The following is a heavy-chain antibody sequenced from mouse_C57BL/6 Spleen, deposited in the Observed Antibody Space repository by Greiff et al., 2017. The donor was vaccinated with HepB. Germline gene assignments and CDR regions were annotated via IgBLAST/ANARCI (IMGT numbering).Heavy chain of an antibody. Sequence: VQLQQSGAELVKPGASVKLSCKASGYTFTSYWMHWVKQRPGQGLEWIGMIHPNSGSTNYNEKFKSKATLTVDKSSSTAYMQLSSLTSEDSAVYYCAREGYYGDYAMDYWGQGTSVTVSS. J-gene: IGHJ4*01. CDR2: IHPNSGST. CDR1: GYTFTSYW. V-gene: IGHV1-64*01. D-gene: IGHD1-1*01. CDR3: AREGYYGDYAMDY.